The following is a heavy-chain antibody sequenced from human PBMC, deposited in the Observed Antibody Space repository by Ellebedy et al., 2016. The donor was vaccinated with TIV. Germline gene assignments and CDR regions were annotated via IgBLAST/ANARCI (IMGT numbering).Heavy chain of an antibody. V-gene: IGHV2-70*12. Sequence: SGPTLVKPTQTLTLTCTVSGFSLSTTEMRMSWIRQPPGKALEWLARIDWDDDKFYSRPLKTRLTISKDTSKNQVFLTMTNMDPVDTATYYCAHRTEAYSSGWYSYWGQGTLVTVSS. D-gene: IGHD6-19*01. CDR1: GFSLSTTEMR. CDR3: AHRTEAYSSGWYSY. J-gene: IGHJ4*02. CDR2: IDWDDDK.